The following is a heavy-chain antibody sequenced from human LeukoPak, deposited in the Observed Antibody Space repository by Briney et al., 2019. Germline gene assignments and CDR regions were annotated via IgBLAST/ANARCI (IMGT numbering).Heavy chain of an antibody. Sequence: GASVKVSCKASGYTFTAYHIHWVRQAPGQGLEWMGWINANSGGTNYAQSFQGRVTMTRDTSISTAYMELSRLRSDDTAVYYCARGYYDSPGEYFQHWGQGTLVTVSS. CDR1: GYTFTAYH. CDR3: ARGYYDSPGEYFQH. V-gene: IGHV1-2*02. D-gene: IGHD3-22*01. J-gene: IGHJ1*01. CDR2: INANSGGT.